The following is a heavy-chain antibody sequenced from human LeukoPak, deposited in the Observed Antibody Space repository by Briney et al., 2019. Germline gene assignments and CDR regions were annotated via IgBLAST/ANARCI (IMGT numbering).Heavy chain of an antibody. Sequence: GGSLRLSCAASGFTFTNYAMSWVRQAPGKGLEWVSAISGSGARTYYADSVKGRFTVSRDNSKNTVYLQMNSLRAEGRAVYYCAKEQTSSGFFDYWGQGTLVTVSS. J-gene: IGHJ4*02. V-gene: IGHV3-23*01. CDR2: ISGSGART. CDR1: GFTFTNYA. CDR3: AKEQTSSGFFDY. D-gene: IGHD3-10*01.